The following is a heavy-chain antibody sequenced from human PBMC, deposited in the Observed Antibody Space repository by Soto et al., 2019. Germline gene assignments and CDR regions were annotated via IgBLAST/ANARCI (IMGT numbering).Heavy chain of an antibody. CDR1: GYTFTSYG. V-gene: IGHV1-18*01. D-gene: IGHD3-3*01. J-gene: IGHJ4*02. CDR3: ARGPLTIFGVVPNFDY. CDR2: ISAYNGNT. Sequence: ASVKVSCKASGYTFTSYGISWVRQAPGQGLEWMGWISAYNGNTNYAQKLQGRVTMTTDTSTSTAYMELRSLRSDDTAVYYCARGPLTIFGVVPNFDYWGQGTLVTVSS.